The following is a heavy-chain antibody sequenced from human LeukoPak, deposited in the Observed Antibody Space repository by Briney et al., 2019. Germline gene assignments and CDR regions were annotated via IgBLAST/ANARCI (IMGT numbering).Heavy chain of an antibody. CDR3: AKDPPYCGGDCHFDY. D-gene: IGHD2-21*02. Sequence: GGSLRLSCAASGFTFSSYAMHWVRQAPGQGLEWVAIISYDGSNKYYADSVKGRFIISRDNSKNTLYLQMNSLRAEDTAVYYCAKDPPYCGGDCHFDYWGQGTLVTVSS. CDR2: ISYDGSNK. J-gene: IGHJ4*02. CDR1: GFTFSSYA. V-gene: IGHV3-30*18.